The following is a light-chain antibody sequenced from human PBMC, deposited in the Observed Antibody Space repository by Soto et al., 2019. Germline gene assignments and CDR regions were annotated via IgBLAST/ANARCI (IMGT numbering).Light chain of an antibody. Sequence: DIQIAQSPFSLSASVGDRVTITCQASQDISNYLNWYQQKPGKAPKLLIYDASNLETGVPSRFSGSGSGTDFTFTISSLQPEDIATYYCQQYDNLPLTFGGGTKVDIK. CDR2: DAS. CDR3: QQYDNLPLT. CDR1: QDISNY. J-gene: IGKJ4*01. V-gene: IGKV1-33*01.